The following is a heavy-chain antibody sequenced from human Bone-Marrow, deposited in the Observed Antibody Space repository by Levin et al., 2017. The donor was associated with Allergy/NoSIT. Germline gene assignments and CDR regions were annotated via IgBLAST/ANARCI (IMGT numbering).Heavy chain of an antibody. V-gene: IGHV2-26*01. J-gene: IGHJ6*03. CDR3: ARIFRVQGVHSWYYYYYMDV. CDR1: GFSLSNARMG. CDR2: IFSNDEK. Sequence: SGPTLVKPTETLTLTCTVSGFSLSNARMGVSWIRQPPGKALEWLAHIFSNDEKSYSTSLKSRLTISKDTSKSQVVLTMTNMDPVDTATYYCARIFRVQGVHSWYYYYYMDVWGKGTTVTVSS. D-gene: IGHD3-10*01.